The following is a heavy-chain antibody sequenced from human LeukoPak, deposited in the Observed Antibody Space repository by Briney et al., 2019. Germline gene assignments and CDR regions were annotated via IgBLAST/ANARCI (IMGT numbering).Heavy chain of an antibody. D-gene: IGHD3-10*01. CDR3: AREKGLDYYGSGGYYRDAFEI. CDR2: IRYDGSNK. J-gene: IGHJ3*02. CDR1: GFTFRSYG. V-gene: IGHV3-30*02. Sequence: GGSLRLSCAVSGFTFRSYGMHWVRQAPGKGLEWVAFIRYDGSNKYYADSVKGRFTISRDNSKNTLYLQMNSLGAEDTAVYYCAREKGLDYYGSGGYYRDAFEIWGQGTMVTVSS.